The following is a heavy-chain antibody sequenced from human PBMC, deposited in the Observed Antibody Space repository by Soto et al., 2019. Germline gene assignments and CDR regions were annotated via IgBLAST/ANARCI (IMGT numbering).Heavy chain of an antibody. D-gene: IGHD4-17*01. J-gene: IGHJ4*02. CDR1: GGTFSSYT. CDR3: ARGHGDYESYYFDY. Sequence: ASVKVSCKASGGTFSSYTISWVRQAPGQGLEWMGRIIPILGIANYAQKFQGRVTITADKSTSTAYMELSSLRSEDTAVYYCARGHGDYESYYFDYWGQGTLVTVSS. CDR2: IIPILGIA. V-gene: IGHV1-69*02.